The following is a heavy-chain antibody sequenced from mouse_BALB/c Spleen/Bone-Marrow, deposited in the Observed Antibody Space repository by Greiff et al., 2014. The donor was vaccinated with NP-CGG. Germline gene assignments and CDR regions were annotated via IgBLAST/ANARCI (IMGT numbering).Heavy chain of an antibody. CDR3: ANYYGSSWFAY. V-gene: IGHV5-4*02. CDR2: ISEGGSYT. J-gene: IGHJ3*01. CDR1: GFTFSDYY. D-gene: IGHD1-1*01. Sequence: EVKVVESGGGLVKPGGSLKLSCAASGFTFSDYYMYWVRQTPEKRLEWVATISEGGSYTYYPDSVKGRFTISRDNAKNNLYLQMSSLKPEDTAMYYCANYYGSSWFAYWGQGTLVTVSA.